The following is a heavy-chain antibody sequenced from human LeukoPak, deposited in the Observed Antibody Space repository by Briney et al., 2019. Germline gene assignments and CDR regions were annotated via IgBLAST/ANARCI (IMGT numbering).Heavy chain of an antibody. V-gene: IGHV3-23*01. CDR2: ISGSGGST. CDR3: AGSGNYHYFDY. CDR1: GFTVSDND. D-gene: IGHD3-10*01. Sequence: GGSLRLSCAASGFTVSDNDMSWVRQAPGKGLEWVSGISGSGGSTFYADSVKGRFTISRDNSKNTLYLQMNSLRGEDTAVYYCAGSGNYHYFDYWGQGTLVTVSS. J-gene: IGHJ4*02.